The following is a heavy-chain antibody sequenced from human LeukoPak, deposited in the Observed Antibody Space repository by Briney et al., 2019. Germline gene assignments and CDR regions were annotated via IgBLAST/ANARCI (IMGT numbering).Heavy chain of an antibody. CDR1: GYTFTGYY. J-gene: IGHJ3*02. CDR2: INPNSGGT. Sequence: ASVKVSCKASGYTFTGYYMHWVRQAPGQGLEWMGWINPNSGGTNYAQKFQGRVTMTRDTSISTAYMELSRLRSDDTAVYYCARQPVRGVISDAFDIRGQGTMVTVSS. V-gene: IGHV1-2*02. CDR3: ARQPVRGVISDAFDI. D-gene: IGHD3-10*01.